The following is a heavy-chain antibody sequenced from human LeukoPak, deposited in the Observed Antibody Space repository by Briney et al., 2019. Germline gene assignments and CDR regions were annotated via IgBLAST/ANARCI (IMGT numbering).Heavy chain of an antibody. D-gene: IGHD4/OR15-4a*01. V-gene: IGHV3-30*18. CDR3: AKCCPMDV. CDR2: TSSDGGNK. J-gene: IGHJ6*02. CDR1: GFTFSSYD. Sequence: PGRSLRLSCAASGFTFSSYDIHWLRQAPGKGLEWVALTSSDGGNKYFADSVKGRFTISTDNSKNTLYLQMNSLRPEDTAVYYCAKCCPMDVWGQGTTVTVSS.